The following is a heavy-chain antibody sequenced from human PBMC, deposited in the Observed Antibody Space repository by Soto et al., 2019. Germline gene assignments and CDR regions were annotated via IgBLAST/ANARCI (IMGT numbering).Heavy chain of an antibody. CDR2: IIPIFGTA. Sequence: SVKVSCKAAGGTFSSYVISWLRQAPGQGLEWMGGIIPIFGTANYAQKFQGRVTITADESTSTAYMELSSLRSEDTAVYYCAARIAVAGKPYYYYGMDVWGQGPTVTVSS. J-gene: IGHJ6*02. V-gene: IGHV1-69*13. CDR3: AARIAVAGKPYYYYGMDV. D-gene: IGHD6-19*01. CDR1: GGTFSSYV.